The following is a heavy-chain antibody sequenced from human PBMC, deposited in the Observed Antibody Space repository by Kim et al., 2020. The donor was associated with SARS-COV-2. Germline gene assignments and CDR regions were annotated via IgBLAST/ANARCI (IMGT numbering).Heavy chain of an antibody. D-gene: IGHD2-2*01. Sequence: SETLSLTCAVSGGSLSGYSWNWIRQPPGKGREGIGEINHSGGTKYSPSLTSRITMSIDTSKSHFSLRLTSVTAADTAVSFCARGHTGVVPAPILGLGPFYDSYNMDVWGRGTTVTVSS. J-gene: IGHJ6*03. CDR2: INHSGGT. V-gene: IGHV4-34*01. CDR1: GGSLSGYS. CDR3: ARGHTGVVPAPILGLGPFYDSYNMDV.